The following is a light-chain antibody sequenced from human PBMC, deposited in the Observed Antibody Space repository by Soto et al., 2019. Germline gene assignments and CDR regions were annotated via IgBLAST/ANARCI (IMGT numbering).Light chain of an antibody. CDR3: QQTNTFLPLT. J-gene: IGKJ4*01. CDR2: GAS. V-gene: IGKV1-12*01. Sequence: DIQMTQSPSSVSASVGDRVTITCRASQGISNWLAWYQQQPGKAPKLLIYGASSLQSGVPSRFSGGGSGTHFTLIISSLQPDDFATYYCQQTNTFLPLTFVGGTKVEI. CDR1: QGISNW.